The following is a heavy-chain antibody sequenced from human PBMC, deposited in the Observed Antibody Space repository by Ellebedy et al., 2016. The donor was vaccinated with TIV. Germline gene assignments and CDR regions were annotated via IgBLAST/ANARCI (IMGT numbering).Heavy chain of an antibody. CDR2: INQDGSEK. J-gene: IGHJ4*02. D-gene: IGHD4-17*01. V-gene: IGHV3-7*01. CDR1: GFTFSTHW. Sequence: GGSLRLXCAASGFTFSTHWMTWLRQAPGKGLEWVANINQDGSEKYYVDSVKGRFTISRDSAKNSLYLQMNSLRAEDTAVYFCARGYGEGVYWGQGTLVTVSS. CDR3: ARGYGEGVY.